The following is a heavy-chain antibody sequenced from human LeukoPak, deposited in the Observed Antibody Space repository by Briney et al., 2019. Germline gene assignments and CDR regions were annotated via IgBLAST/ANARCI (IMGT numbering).Heavy chain of an antibody. D-gene: IGHD3-3*01. J-gene: IGHJ5*02. CDR1: GGSISSHY. Sequence: SETLSLTCTVSGGSISSHYWSWIRQPPGKGLEWIGYIYYSGSTNYNPSLKSRVTISVDTSKNQFSLKLSFVTAADTAVYYCARALYDFWSGYYTVGWFDPWGQGTLVTVSS. V-gene: IGHV4-59*11. CDR3: ARALYDFWSGYYTVGWFDP. CDR2: IYYSGST.